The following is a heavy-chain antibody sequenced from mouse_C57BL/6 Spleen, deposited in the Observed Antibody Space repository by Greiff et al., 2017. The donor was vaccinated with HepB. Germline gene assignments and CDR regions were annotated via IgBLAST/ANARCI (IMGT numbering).Heavy chain of an antibody. Sequence: QVQLQQSGAELVKPGASVKLSCKASGYTFTSYWMHWVKQRPGRGLEWIGRIDPNSGGTKYNEKFKSKATLTVDKTSSPAYMQLSSLTSEDSAVYYCARFTTVVDYAMDYWGQGTSVTVSS. D-gene: IGHD1-1*01. CDR1: GYTFTSYW. CDR2: IDPNSGGT. J-gene: IGHJ4*01. CDR3: ARFTTVVDYAMDY. V-gene: IGHV1-72*01.